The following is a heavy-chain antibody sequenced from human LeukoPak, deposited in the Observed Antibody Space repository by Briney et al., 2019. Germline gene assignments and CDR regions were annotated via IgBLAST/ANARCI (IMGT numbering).Heavy chain of an antibody. V-gene: IGHV3-23*01. CDR2: ISGSGDST. CDR3: AKDSDSTGSYGDY. J-gene: IGHJ4*02. Sequence: GGSLRLSCAASGFTHRSYAMSWVRQAPGKGLEWVSAISGSGDSTYYADSVKGRFTISRDNSKNTLSLQMNSLRDDDTAVYYCAKDSDSTGSYGDYWGQGTLVTVSS. D-gene: IGHD3-22*01. CDR1: GFTHRSYA.